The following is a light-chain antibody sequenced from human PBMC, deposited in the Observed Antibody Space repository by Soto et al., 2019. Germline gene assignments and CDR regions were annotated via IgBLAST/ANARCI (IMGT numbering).Light chain of an antibody. V-gene: IGLV2-14*01. J-gene: IGLJ3*02. Sequence: QSVLTQPASVSGSPGQSITISCTGTSSDVGGYNYVSWYQQHPGKAPKLMIYEVSNRPSGVSNRCSGSKSGNTASLTISGLQAEYEADYYCSSYTRSSTWVFGGGTKLTVL. CDR3: SSYTRSSTWV. CDR1: SSDVGGYNY. CDR2: EVS.